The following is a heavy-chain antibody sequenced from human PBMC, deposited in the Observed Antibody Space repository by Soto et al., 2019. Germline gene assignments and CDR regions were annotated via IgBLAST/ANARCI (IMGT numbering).Heavy chain of an antibody. CDR2: MNPESRNT. D-gene: IGHD2-2*01. Sequence: QVQLVQSGAEVKEPGSSVRVSCKASGYTFTSYDINWVRQATGQGLEWMGWMNPESRNTGYAQKFQGRTTMTRDTSKSTAYLVRTRLRSEDTAEYCGGRFGPHQLPNFDFWGQGTLVTVSS. V-gene: IGHV1-8*01. CDR1: GYTFTSYD. CDR3: GRFGPHQLPNFDF. J-gene: IGHJ4*02.